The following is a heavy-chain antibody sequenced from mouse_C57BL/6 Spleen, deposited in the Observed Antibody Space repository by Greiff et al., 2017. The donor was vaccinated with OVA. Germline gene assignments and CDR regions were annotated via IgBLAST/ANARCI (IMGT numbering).Heavy chain of an antibody. D-gene: IGHD1-1*01. V-gene: IGHV1-82*01. CDR1: GYAFSSSW. J-gene: IGHJ1*03. CDR2: IYPGDGDT. Sequence: QVQLQQSGPELVKPGASVKISCKASGYAFSSSWMNWVKQRPGKGLEWIGRIYPGDGDTNYNGKFKGKATLTADKSSSTAYMQLSSLTSEDSAVYFCARDNYYGTSPTYWYFDVWGTGTTVTVSS. CDR3: ARDNYYGTSPTYWYFDV.